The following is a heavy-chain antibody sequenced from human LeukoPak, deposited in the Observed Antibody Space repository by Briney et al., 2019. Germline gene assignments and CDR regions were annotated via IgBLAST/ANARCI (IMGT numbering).Heavy chain of an antibody. CDR3: ARCHDSSGYYSCEYFQH. CDR2: IIPILGIA. CDR1: GGTFSSYA. J-gene: IGHJ1*01. V-gene: IGHV1-69*04. D-gene: IGHD3-22*01. Sequence: GSSVKVSCKASGGTFSSYAISWVRQAPGQGLEWMGRIIPILGIANYAQKFQGRVTITADKSTSTAYMELSSLRSEDTAVYYCARCHDSSGYYSCEYFQHWGQGTLVTVSS.